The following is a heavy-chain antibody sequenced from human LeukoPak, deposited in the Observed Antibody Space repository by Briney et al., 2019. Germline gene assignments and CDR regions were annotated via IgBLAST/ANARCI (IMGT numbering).Heavy chain of an antibody. V-gene: IGHV4-59*01. J-gene: IGHJ3*02. D-gene: IGHD2-2*01. CDR2: IYYSGST. CDR3: ARDSIYCSSTSCYAFGDAFDI. Sequence: SETLSLTCTVSGGSISSCYWSWIRQPPGKGLEWIGYIYYSGSTNYNPSLKSRVTISVDTSKNQFSLKLSSVTAADTAVYYCARDSIYCSSTSCYAFGDAFDIWGQGTMVTVSS. CDR1: GGSISSCY.